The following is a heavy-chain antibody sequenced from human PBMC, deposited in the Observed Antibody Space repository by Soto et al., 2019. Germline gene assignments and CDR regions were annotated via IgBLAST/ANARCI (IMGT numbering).Heavy chain of an antibody. CDR3: AKVVVAANRNTDFDS. J-gene: IGHJ4*02. CDR2: IYYDGST. CDR1: GGSINSNNYY. Sequence: SGTLGLTCTFSGGSINSNNYYWAWIRQPPGKGLAWIASIYYDGSTYYNPSLKSRVSISVDTSKNHFSLKLSSATAADTAVYYCAKVVVAANRNTDFDSWGQGTMVTVSS. D-gene: IGHD2-15*01. V-gene: IGHV4-39*02.